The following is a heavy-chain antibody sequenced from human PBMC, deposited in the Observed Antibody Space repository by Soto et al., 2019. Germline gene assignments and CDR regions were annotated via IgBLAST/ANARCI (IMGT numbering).Heavy chain of an antibody. CDR2: IYWDDDK. J-gene: IGHJ3*01. CDR1: GFSLSTSGVD. V-gene: IGHV2-5*02. CDR3: AHRSSYYDSSGVAFDV. D-gene: IGHD3-22*01. Sequence: QITLKESGPTLVKPTQTLTLTCTFSGFSLSTSGVDVGWIRQPPGKAPEWLALIYWDDDKRYSPSLKSRLTIAKDISTNQVVLTMTNMDPVDTARYYCAHRSSYYDSSGVAFDVWGPGTVVTVSS.